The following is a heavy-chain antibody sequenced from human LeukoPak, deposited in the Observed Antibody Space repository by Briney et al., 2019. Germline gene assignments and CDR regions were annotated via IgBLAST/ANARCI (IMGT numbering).Heavy chain of an antibody. CDR1: GGSISSNSYY. J-gene: IGHJ4*02. V-gene: IGHV4-39*01. Sequence: SETLSLTCTVSGGSISSNSYYWGRIRQPPGKGLEWIGSIYYSGSPYYNPSLKSRLTISVDTSKNQFSLELSSVTAADTAVYYCARSRDGYNIDQWGQGTLVTVSS. D-gene: IGHD5-24*01. CDR2: IYYSGSP. CDR3: ARSRDGYNIDQ.